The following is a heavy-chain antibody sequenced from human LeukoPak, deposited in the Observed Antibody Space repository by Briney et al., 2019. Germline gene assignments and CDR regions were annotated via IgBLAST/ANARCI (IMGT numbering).Heavy chain of an antibody. J-gene: IGHJ6*02. D-gene: IGHD4-17*01. Sequence: PGRSLRLSCAASGFTFSSYGMHWVRQAPGVGLEWVAVISYDGSNKYYADSVKGRFTISRDNSKNTLYLQMNSLRAEDTAVYYCAKDRNGAATGTTVTAYYYGMDVWGQGTTVTVSS. V-gene: IGHV3-30*18. CDR1: GFTFSSYG. CDR3: AKDRNGAATGTTVTAYYYGMDV. CDR2: ISYDGSNK.